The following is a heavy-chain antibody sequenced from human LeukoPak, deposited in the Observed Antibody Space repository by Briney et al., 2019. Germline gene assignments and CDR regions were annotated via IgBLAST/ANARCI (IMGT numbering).Heavy chain of an antibody. CDR1: GFTFSDYY. D-gene: IGHD4-23*01. CDR3: ARSVEYYFDY. CDR2: IGSSSTNT. Sequence: GGSLRLSCAASGFTFSDYYMSWIRQAPGKGLEWVLYIGSSSTNTNYADSVKGRFTISRDNAKNSLYLQMNNLRAEDTAVYYCARSVEYYFDYWGQGTLVTVSP. J-gene: IGHJ4*02. V-gene: IGHV3-11*03.